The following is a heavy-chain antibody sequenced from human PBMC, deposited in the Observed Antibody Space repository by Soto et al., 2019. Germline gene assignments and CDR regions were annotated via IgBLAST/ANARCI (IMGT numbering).Heavy chain of an antibody. D-gene: IGHD2-15*01. CDR3: AKLQYCSGGSCYYNAFDI. CDR1: GGTFSSYA. Sequence: QVQLVQSGAEVKKPGSSVKVSCKASGGTFSSYAISWVRQAPGQGLEWMGGIIPIFGTANYAKKFQGRVTITADESTSTAYMELSSLRSEDTAVYYCAKLQYCSGGSCYYNAFDIWGQGTMVTVSS. V-gene: IGHV1-69*01. J-gene: IGHJ3*02. CDR2: IIPIFGTA.